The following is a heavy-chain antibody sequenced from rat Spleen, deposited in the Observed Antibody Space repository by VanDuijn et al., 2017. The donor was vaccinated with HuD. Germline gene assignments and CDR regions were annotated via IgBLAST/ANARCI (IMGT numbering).Heavy chain of an antibody. J-gene: IGHJ3*01. V-gene: IGHV3-1*01. CDR1: GYSITSNY. CDR3: TSSINYGWSYWFAY. CDR2: ISYSGST. Sequence: EVQLQESGPGLVKPSQSLSLTCSVTGYSITSNYWGWIRKFPGNKMECIGHISYSGSTSYNPSLKSRIFITRDTSKNHFFLQLNSLTPEDTATYSFTSSINYGWSYWFAYWYQGTLVTVSS. D-gene: IGHD1-11*01.